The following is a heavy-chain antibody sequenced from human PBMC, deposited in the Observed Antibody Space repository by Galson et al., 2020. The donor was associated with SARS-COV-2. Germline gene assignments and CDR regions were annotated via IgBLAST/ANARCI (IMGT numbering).Heavy chain of an antibody. CDR3: VRGEEYSSSSIFYYYYYYALDV. CDR2: ICYAGSNQ. CDR1: GFSFSTSG. D-gene: IGHD6-6*01. J-gene: IGHJ6*02. V-gene: IGHV3-33*01. Sequence: GGSLRLSCAAPGFSFSTSGMHWVRKAPGKGLEWVALICYAGSNQYYADSVKGRFPISTDNSRNTVSLEMNSLRPEDTALYSCVRGEEYSSSSIFYYYYYYALDVWGHGTTVTVSS.